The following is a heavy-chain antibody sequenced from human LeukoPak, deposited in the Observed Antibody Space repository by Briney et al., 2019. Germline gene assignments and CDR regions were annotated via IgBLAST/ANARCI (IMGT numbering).Heavy chain of an antibody. CDR3: ATAPVVYYGSGSYLY. V-gene: IGHV1-24*01. J-gene: IGHJ4*02. CDR1: GYTLTELS. D-gene: IGHD3-10*01. CDR2: FDPEDGET. Sequence: ASVKVSRKVSGYTLTELSMHWVRQAPGKGLEWMGGFDPEDGETIYAQKFQGRVTMTEDTSTDTAYMELSSLRSEDTAVYYCATAPVVYYGSGSYLYWGQGTLVTVSS.